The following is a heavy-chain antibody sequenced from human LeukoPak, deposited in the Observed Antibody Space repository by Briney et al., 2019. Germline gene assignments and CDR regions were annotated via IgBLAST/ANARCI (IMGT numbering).Heavy chain of an antibody. V-gene: IGHV3-23*01. D-gene: IGHD4-17*01. J-gene: IGHJ3*02. CDR2: IHGSGETT. CDR1: ALRFSSFA. Sequence: GGSLRLSCAASALRFSSFAMTWVRQVPGRGLEWVSGIHGSGETTYYADSVKGRFTISRDNSREMLYLQMNSLRVEDTAVYYCAKDPNGDYVGAFDSWGQGTMVTVSS. CDR3: AKDPNGDYVGAFDS.